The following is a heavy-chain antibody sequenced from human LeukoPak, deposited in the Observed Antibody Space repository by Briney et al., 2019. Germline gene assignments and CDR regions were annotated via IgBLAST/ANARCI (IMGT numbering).Heavy chain of an antibody. CDR2: IYTSGST. CDR1: GGSISSGSYY. CDR3: ARGPRSHLDY. V-gene: IGHV4-61*02. J-gene: IGHJ4*02. D-gene: IGHD5-24*01. Sequence: SETLSLTCTVSGGSISSGSYYWSWIRQPAGKGLEWIGRIYTSGSTNYNPSLKSRVTISVDTSKNQFSLKLSSVTAADTAVYYCARGPRSHLDYWGQGTLVTVSS.